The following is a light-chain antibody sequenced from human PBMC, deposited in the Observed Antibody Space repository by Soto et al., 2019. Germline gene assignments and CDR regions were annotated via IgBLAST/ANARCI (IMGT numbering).Light chain of an antibody. CDR3: QQYGRTPWT. CDR2: DAT. J-gene: IGKJ1*01. V-gene: IGKV3D-20*01. CDR1: QRVSNNF. Sequence: VVLTQFPGTLSLSPGETATLSCGASQRVSNNFLGWYQQKPGLPPRLLIYDATSRANGIPERFSGRGSGTHFTLTISRLEPEDFEVYYCQQYGRTPWTFGRGTKVEMK.